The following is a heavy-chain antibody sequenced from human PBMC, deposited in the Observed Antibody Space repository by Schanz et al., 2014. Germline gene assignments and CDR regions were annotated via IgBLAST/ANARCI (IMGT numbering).Heavy chain of an antibody. CDR1: GGTFSSYT. V-gene: IGHV1-69*08. CDR3: ARDGGEVVRGVIEGVNHYYYGMDV. CDR2: IIPILGIA. D-gene: IGHD3-10*01. J-gene: IGHJ6*02. Sequence: QVQLVQSGPEVKKPGSSVKVSCKASGGTFSSYTISWVRQAPGQGLEWMGRIIPILGIANYAQNFQGRVTITADTSTTTAYMELSSLRSEDTAVYYCARDGGEVVRGVIEGVNHYYYGMDVWGQGTTVTVSS.